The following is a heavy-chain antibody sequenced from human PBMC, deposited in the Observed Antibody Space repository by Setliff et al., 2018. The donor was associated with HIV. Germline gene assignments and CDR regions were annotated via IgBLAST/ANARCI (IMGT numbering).Heavy chain of an antibody. V-gene: IGHV4-4*09. J-gene: IGHJ3*02. D-gene: IGHD1-26*01. CDR1: GGSISSYY. Sequence: SETLSLTCTVSGGSISSYYWSWIRQPPGKGLEWIGCTYTSGSTSYNPSLKSRVTISIDTSKNKFSLKLNSVTAADTAVYSCASTSGIVGAARVFDIWGQGTMVSISS. CDR2: TYTSGST. CDR3: ASTSGIVGAARVFDI.